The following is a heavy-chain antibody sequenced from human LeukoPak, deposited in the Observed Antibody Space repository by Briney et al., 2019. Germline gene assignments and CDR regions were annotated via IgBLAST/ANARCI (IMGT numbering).Heavy chain of an antibody. V-gene: IGHV4-4*09. Sequence: SETLSLTCTVSGVSINTYYASWIRQAPGKGLEFIGSIYNGGNTNYNPSLKSRATISVDTSNNQFSLRLTSVTAADTAMYYCAAGPWELDFWGHGTLVTVSS. J-gene: IGHJ5*01. D-gene: IGHD1-26*01. CDR3: AAGPWELDF. CDR2: IYNGGNT. CDR1: GVSINTYY.